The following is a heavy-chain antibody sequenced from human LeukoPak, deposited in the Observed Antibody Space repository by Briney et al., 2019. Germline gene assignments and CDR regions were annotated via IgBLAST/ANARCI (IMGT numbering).Heavy chain of an antibody. V-gene: IGHV4-34*01. CDR2: INHSGST. CDR3: ARASRSGIAARWSHHWFDP. CDR1: GGSFSGYY. Sequence: PSETLSLTCAVYGGSFSGYYWSWIRQPPGKGLEWIGEINHSGSTNYNPSLKSRVTISVDTSKNQFSLKLSSVTAADTAVYYCARASRSGIAARWSHHWFDPWGQGTLVTVSS. D-gene: IGHD6-6*01. J-gene: IGHJ5*02.